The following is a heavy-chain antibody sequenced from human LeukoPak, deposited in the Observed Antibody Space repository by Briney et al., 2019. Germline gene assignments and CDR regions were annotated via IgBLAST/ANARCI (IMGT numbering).Heavy chain of an antibody. Sequence: PSETLSLTCTVSGGSISSYYWSWIRQPAGKGLEWIGRIYTSGSTNYNPSLKSRATISVDRSKNQFSLKLSSVTAADTAVYYCARGGYYDSSGYQPHDAFDIWGQGTMVTVSS. CDR2: IYTSGST. CDR3: ARGGYYDSSGYQPHDAFDI. CDR1: GGSISSYY. V-gene: IGHV4-4*07. D-gene: IGHD3-22*01. J-gene: IGHJ3*02.